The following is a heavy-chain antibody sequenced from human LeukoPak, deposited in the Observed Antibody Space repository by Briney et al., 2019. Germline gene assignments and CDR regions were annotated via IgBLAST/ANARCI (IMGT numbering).Heavy chain of an antibody. D-gene: IGHD5-24*01. CDR2: FSGSGGST. Sequence: GGSLRLSCAVSGFTFSSYAMSWVRQAPGKGLEWVSAFSGSGGSTYYADSVKGRFTISRDNSKNTLYLQMNSLRAEDTAVYYCAKGRRNLGGLHHFDYWGQGTLVTVSS. V-gene: IGHV3-23*01. CDR1: GFTFSSYA. CDR3: AKGRRNLGGLHHFDY. J-gene: IGHJ4*02.